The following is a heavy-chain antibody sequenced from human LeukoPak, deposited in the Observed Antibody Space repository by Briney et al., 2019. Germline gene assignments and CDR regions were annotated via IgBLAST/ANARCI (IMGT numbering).Heavy chain of an antibody. Sequence: GGSLRLSCAASGFTLSRYWMHWVRQAPGKGLEWVSAISGSGGSTYYADSVKGRFTISRDNSKNTLYLQMNSLRAEDTAVYYCAKSPAVDAAFDIWGQGTMVTVSS. CDR3: AKSPAVDAAFDI. CDR1: GFTLSRYW. J-gene: IGHJ3*02. V-gene: IGHV3-23*01. CDR2: ISGSGGST. D-gene: IGHD4-23*01.